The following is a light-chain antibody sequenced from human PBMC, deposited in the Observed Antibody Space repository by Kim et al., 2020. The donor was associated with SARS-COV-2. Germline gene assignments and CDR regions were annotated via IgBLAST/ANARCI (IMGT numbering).Light chain of an antibody. Sequence: RVTSPRTGSNSNIGARYDVHWYQHLPGTATKRLIYGNTNRPSGVPDRFSGSKSGTSASLAIIGLQGEDGADYYCQSYDSTVSGWVFGGGTQLTVL. J-gene: IGLJ3*02. CDR1: NSNIGARYD. CDR2: GNT. CDR3: QSYDSTVSGWV. V-gene: IGLV1-40*01.